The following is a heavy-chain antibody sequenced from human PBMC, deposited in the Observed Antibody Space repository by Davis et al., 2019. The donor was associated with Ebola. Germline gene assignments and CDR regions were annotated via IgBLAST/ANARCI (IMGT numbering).Heavy chain of an antibody. CDR1: GGSISSHNW. J-gene: IGHJ3*02. CDR3: ARLRSPRDDAFDI. V-gene: IGHV4-4*02. CDR2: IYDSGST. Sequence: MPSETLSLTCIVSGGSISSHNWWRWVRQSPGKGLEWIGEIYDSGSTNYNPSLKTRVTISVDTSKNQFSLNLTSVTAADTAVYFCARLRSPRDDAFDIWGQGTLVTVSS. D-gene: IGHD1-14*01.